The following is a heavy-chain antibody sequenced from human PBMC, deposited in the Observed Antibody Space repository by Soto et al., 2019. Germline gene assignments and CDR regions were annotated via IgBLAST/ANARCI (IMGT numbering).Heavy chain of an antibody. J-gene: IGHJ4*02. CDR3: AKERLPSSGSYYTLFDY. CDR2: ISGSGGGT. D-gene: IGHD3-10*01. Sequence: EVQLLESGGGFIQPGGSLRLSCAASGFTFSNYALNWVRQAPGKGLEWVSAISGSGGGTYYADSVKGRFTISRDNSKNTLYLQMNSLRAEDTAVYYWAKERLPSSGSYYTLFDYWGQGTLVTVSS. CDR1: GFTFSNYA. V-gene: IGHV3-23*01.